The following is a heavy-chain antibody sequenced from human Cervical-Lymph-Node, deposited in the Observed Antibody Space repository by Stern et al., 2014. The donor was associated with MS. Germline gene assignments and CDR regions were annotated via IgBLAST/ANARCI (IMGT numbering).Heavy chain of an antibody. J-gene: IGHJ5*02. Sequence: VQLVESGAEVRKPGASVKISCETSGYTLTNYYMHWIRQAPGQGPEWMGLVNPVSGSATYAQKFHGRVTMTRDTSTSTVYMDLRSLKSDDTAIYYCARGVADYADLWGQGSLVTVSS. CDR3: ARGVADYADL. CDR2: VNPVSGSA. V-gene: IGHV1-46*03. CDR1: GYTLTNYY. D-gene: IGHD4-17*01.